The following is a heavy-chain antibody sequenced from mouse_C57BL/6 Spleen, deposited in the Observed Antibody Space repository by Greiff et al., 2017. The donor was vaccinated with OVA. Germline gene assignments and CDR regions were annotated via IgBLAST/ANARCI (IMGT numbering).Heavy chain of an antibody. Sequence: VQLQESGAELVRPGASVKLSCKASGYTFTSYGISWVKQRTGQGLEWIGEIYPRSGNTYYNEKFKGKATLTADKSSSTAYMELRSLTSEDSAVYFCARNGSPYWYFDVWGTGTTVTVSS. CDR2: IYPRSGNT. D-gene: IGHD1-1*01. CDR3: ARNGSPYWYFDV. J-gene: IGHJ1*03. CDR1: GYTFTSYG. V-gene: IGHV1-81*01.